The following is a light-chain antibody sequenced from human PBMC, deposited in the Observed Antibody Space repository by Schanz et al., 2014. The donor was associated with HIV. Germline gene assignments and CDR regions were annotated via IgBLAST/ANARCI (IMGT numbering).Light chain of an antibody. CDR1: SSDVGGYNY. V-gene: IGLV2-14*01. Sequence: QSALTRPASVSGSPGQSITISCTGTSSDVGGYNYVSWYQQHPGKAPKLMIYDVSSRPSGVSNRFSGSKSGNTASLAISDLQAADEADYYCSSFSTSDTPIFGTGTKLTVL. CDR3: SSFSTSDTPI. CDR2: DVS. J-gene: IGLJ1*01.